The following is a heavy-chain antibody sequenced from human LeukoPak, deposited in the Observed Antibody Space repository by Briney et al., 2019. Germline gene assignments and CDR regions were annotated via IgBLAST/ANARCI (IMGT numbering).Heavy chain of an antibody. CDR3: AKDRARYQVVRGVIDY. CDR2: ISYDGSNK. V-gene: IGHV3-30*18. CDR1: GFTFSSYW. Sequence: GGSLRLSCAASGFTFSSYWMSWVRQAPGKGLEWGAVISYDGSNKYYPDSVKGQFTISRDNSKNTLYLQMNSLRAEDTAVYYCAKDRARYQVVRGVIDYWGQGTLVTVSS. J-gene: IGHJ4*02. D-gene: IGHD3-10*01.